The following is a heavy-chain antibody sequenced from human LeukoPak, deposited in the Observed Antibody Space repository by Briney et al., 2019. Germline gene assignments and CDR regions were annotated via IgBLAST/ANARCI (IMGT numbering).Heavy chain of an antibody. J-gene: IGHJ4*02. CDR3: ASRLKVYSSSSAVDY. CDR2: IIPIFGTA. D-gene: IGHD6-6*01. CDR1: GGTFSSYA. Sequence: GASVKVSCKASGGTFSSYAISWVRQAPGQGLEWMGGIIPIFGTANYAQKFQGRVTITADESTSTAYMELSSLRSEDTAVYYCASRLKVYSSSSAVDYWGQGTLVTVSS. V-gene: IGHV1-69*13.